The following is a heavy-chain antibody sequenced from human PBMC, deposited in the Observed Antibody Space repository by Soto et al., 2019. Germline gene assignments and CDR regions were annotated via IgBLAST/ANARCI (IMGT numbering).Heavy chain of an antibody. Sequence: SETLPLTCAVYGGCFNGYYWSWIRQPPGKRLAWIGEINHSGSTNYNPFLKRRVSISVDTSKNQFSLKLSSVTAADTAVYYCAMPEYDFWSGYLAGQDAFDIWGQGTMVTVSS. D-gene: IGHD3-3*01. CDR2: INHSGST. CDR3: AMPEYDFWSGYLAGQDAFDI. J-gene: IGHJ3*02. CDR1: GGCFNGYY. V-gene: IGHV4-34*01.